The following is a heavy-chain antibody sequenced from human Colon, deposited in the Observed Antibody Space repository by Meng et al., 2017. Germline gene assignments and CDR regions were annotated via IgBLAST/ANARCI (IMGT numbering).Heavy chain of an antibody. J-gene: IGHJ4*02. CDR1: GFVFSDYE. CDR2: ITSRGDIA. D-gene: IGHD3-3*01. Sequence: GESLKISCAASGFVFSDYEFNWVRQAPGKGLEWISYITSRGDIALYADSVKGRFTISRDSAKNSLYLQMNSLRAEDTAVYFCATDLYGVKGFDDWGQGTLVTVSS. CDR3: ATDLYGVKGFDD. V-gene: IGHV3-48*03.